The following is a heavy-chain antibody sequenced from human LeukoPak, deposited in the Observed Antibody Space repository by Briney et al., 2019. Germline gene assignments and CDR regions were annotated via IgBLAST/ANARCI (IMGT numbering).Heavy chain of an antibody. CDR3: AKDLGSSGWYIDY. J-gene: IGHJ4*02. CDR2: IGSGGSPI. D-gene: IGHD6-19*01. CDR1: GFTFSNYP. Sequence: PGGSLRLSCAASGFTFSNYPMNWVRQAPGKGLEWVSYIGSGGSPIYYADSVRGRFSISRDNAKNSLYLQMNSLRDEDTAVYYCAKDLGSSGWYIDYWGQGTLVTVSS. V-gene: IGHV3-48*02.